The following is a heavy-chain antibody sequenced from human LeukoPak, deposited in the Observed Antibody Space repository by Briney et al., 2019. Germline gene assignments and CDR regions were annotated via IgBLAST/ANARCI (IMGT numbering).Heavy chain of an antibody. V-gene: IGHV3-21*01. CDR1: GFNFNSYW. Sequence: GGSLRLSCEASGFNFNSYWMHWVRQAPGKGLEWVSSISSSSSYIYYADSVKGRFTISRDNAKNSLYLQMNSLRAEDTAVYYCARDSLGYYFDYWGQGTLVTVSS. CDR2: ISSSSSYI. J-gene: IGHJ4*02. D-gene: IGHD1-26*01. CDR3: ARDSLGYYFDY.